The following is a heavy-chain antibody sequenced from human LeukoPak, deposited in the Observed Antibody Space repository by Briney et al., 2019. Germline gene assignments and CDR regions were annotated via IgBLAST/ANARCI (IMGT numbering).Heavy chain of an antibody. CDR1: GYTFTSYY. CDR3: AREGSSGYLAGY. Sequence: GASVKVSCKASGYTFTSYYMHWVRRAPGQGLEWMGIINPSGGSTSYAQKFQGRVTMTRDTSTSTVYMELSSLRSEDTAVYYCAREGSSGYLAGYWGQGTLVTVSS. CDR2: INPSGGST. V-gene: IGHV1-46*01. J-gene: IGHJ4*02. D-gene: IGHD3-22*01.